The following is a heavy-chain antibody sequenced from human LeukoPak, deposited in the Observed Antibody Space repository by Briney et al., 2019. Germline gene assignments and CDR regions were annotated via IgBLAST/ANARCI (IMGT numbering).Heavy chain of an antibody. D-gene: IGHD3-10*01. Sequence: GGSLRLSCAASGVTFSTYWMSWVRQAPGKGLEWVANIKRDGSEKYYVDSVKGRFTISRDNAKNSLYLQMNSLRGEDTAVYYCARDHNTMVRGAPLPTFDYWGQGTLVTVSS. V-gene: IGHV3-7*01. CDR2: IKRDGSEK. CDR1: GVTFSTYW. J-gene: IGHJ4*02. CDR3: ARDHNTMVRGAPLPTFDY.